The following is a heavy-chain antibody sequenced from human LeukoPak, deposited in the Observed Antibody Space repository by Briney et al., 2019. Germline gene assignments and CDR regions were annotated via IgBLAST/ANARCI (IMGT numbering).Heavy chain of an antibody. D-gene: IGHD3-22*01. CDR2: INPSGGST. CDR3: ARPRSYDSSGYYFHYFDY. J-gene: IGHJ4*02. CDR1: AYTFTSYY. Sequence: ASVKVSCKASAYTFTSYYMHWVRQAPGQGLEWMGIINPSGGSTSYAQKFQGRVTMTRDTSTSTVYMELSSLRSEDTAVYYCARPRSYDSSGYYFHYFDYWGQGTLVTVSS. V-gene: IGHV1-46*03.